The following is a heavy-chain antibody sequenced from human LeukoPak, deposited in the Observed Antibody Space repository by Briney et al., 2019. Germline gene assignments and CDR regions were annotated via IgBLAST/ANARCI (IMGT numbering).Heavy chain of an antibody. CDR2: ILYSGST. V-gene: IGHV4-39*07. Sequence: SETLSLTCTVSGDSISSSMFYWGWIRQPPGRGLEWIGNILYSGSTYYNPSLKSRVTISVDTSKNQFSLKLSSVTAADTAVYYCARVMAQMTTVTESLPYYYYYYMDVWGKGTTVTVSS. CDR3: ARVMAQMTTVTESLPYYYYYYMDV. D-gene: IGHD4-11*01. J-gene: IGHJ6*03. CDR1: GDSISSSMFY.